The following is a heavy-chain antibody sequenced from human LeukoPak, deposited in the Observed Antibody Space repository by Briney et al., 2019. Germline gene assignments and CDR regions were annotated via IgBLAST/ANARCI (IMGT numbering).Heavy chain of an antibody. Sequence: SETLSLTCTVSGGSISSGGYYWSWIRQPPGKGLEWIGYIYYSGNTNYNPSLKSRVTISVDTSKNQFSLKLRSVTAADTAVYYCARRHASSDAFDIWGQGTMVTVSS. CDR3: ARRHASSDAFDI. CDR2: IYYSGNT. V-gene: IGHV4-61*08. CDR1: GGSISSGGYY. J-gene: IGHJ3*02.